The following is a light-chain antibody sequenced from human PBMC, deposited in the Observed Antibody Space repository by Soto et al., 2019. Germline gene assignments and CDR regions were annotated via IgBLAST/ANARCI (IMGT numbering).Light chain of an antibody. CDR3: MEGTHWPIT. CDR1: QSLVHSDGIAY. Sequence: DVVMTQSPLSLPVTLGQPASISCRSNQSLVHSDGIAYFSWFQQRPGRSPRRLIYKVSNRDSGVPARFSGSGSGTDFALEISRVEAEDVGLSYCMEGTHWPITFGHGTRLEIK. J-gene: IGKJ5*01. V-gene: IGKV2-30*02. CDR2: KVS.